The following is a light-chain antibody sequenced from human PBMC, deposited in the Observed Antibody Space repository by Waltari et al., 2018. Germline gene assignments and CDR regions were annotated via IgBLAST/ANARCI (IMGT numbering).Light chain of an antibody. CDR2: DSS. Sequence: EIVLTQSPATLSLSPGERATLSCRSSQNVNNFLNWYKQKPGQAPRLLIYDSSNRPTGVPDRFSGSGSGTDFTLTLSRLDPEDFGVYYCQQRSDWLTFGGGTKVEI. J-gene: IGKJ4*01. CDR3: QQRSDWLT. CDR1: QNVNNF. V-gene: IGKV3-11*01.